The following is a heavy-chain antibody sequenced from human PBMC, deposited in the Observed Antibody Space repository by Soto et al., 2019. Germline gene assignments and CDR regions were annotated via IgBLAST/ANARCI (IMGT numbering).Heavy chain of an antibody. CDR2: IYHSGTT. Sequence: SETLSLTCAVSVYSISRGFHWGWIRQPPGKGLEWIGSIYHSGTTYYNPSLKSRVTISVEQSKNQFSLKLGSVTAADTDVYYCARDSVAEIGNWGQGTLVTVS. D-gene: IGHD2-15*01. CDR3: ARDSVAEIGN. J-gene: IGHJ4*02. V-gene: IGHV4-38-2*02. CDR1: VYSISRGFH.